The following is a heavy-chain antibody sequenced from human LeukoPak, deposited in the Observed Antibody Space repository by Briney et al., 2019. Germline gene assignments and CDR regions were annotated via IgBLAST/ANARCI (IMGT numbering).Heavy chain of an antibody. CDR2: IYYSGST. D-gene: IGHD5-12*01. V-gene: IGHV4-30-4*02. CDR1: GGSISSGDYY. Sequence: PSETLSLTCTVSGGSISSGDYYWSWIRQPPGKGLEWIGYIYYSGSTYYNPSLKSRVTISVDTSKNQFSLKLSSVTAADTAVYYCAREASGRYSGYDFYYWGQGTLVTVSS. J-gene: IGHJ4*02. CDR3: AREASGRYSGYDFYY.